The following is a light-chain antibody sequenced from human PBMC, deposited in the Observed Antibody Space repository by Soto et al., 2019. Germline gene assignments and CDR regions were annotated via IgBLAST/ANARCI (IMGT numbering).Light chain of an antibody. CDR1: RDISNS. CDR2: GAS. V-gene: IGKV1-12*01. CDR3: QQTSAFPRT. J-gene: IGKJ3*01. Sequence: DIQMTQSPSSVSASVGDRLTITCRASRDISNSLAWYQQTPGKAPKLLLRGASSLHRGVPSRFSGGGVGTEFTLTISSLQPEDFATYYCQQTSAFPRTLGHGNKVDIK.